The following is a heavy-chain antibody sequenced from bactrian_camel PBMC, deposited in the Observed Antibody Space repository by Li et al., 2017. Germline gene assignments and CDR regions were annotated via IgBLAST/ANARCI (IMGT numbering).Heavy chain of an antibody. J-gene: IGHJ4*01. Sequence: HVQLVESGGGSVQAGGSLRLSCTNSGSTVRDNCMAWFRQAPGKEREEIAAISTGNGDTYYVDSVKGRFTISQDNAKDTLYLQMDNLKPEDTAIYYCAAEPRPAILKVGGICYSRYEDRRVLTGARGPRSPSP. V-gene: IGHV3S53*01. D-gene: IGHD2*01. CDR1: GSTVRDNC. CDR2: ISTGNGDT. CDR3: AAEPRPAILKVGGICYSRYEDRRVLT.